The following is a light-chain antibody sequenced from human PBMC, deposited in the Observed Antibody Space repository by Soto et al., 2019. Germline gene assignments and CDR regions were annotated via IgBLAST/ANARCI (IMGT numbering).Light chain of an antibody. CDR2: RTD. J-gene: IGLJ3*02. CDR3: AAWDDSLSGRV. V-gene: IGLV1-47*01. Sequence: QSVLTQPPSASGTPGQRVTISCSGSSSNIGSSYVYWYQQLPGTAPKLLIFRTDHRPSGVPDRFSGSKSGTSSSLAISGLRSEDEADYYCAAWDDSLSGRVFGGGTKLTVL. CDR1: SSNIGSSY.